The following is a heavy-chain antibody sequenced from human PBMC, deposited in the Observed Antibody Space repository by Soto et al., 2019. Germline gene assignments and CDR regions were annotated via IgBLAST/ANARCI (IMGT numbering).Heavy chain of an antibody. CDR1: GGTFSSCT. CDR2: IIPILGIA. Sequence: ASVKVSCKASGGTFSSCTISWVRQAPGQGLEWMGRIIPILGIANYAQKFQGRVTITADKSTSTAYMELSSLRSEDTAVYYCARLASMYYYDSSGYYYDYWGQGTLVTVSS. CDR3: ARLASMYYYDSSGYYYDY. J-gene: IGHJ4*02. D-gene: IGHD3-22*01. V-gene: IGHV1-69*02.